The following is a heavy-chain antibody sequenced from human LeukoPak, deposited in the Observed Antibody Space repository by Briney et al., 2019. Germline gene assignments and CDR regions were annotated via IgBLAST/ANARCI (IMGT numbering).Heavy chain of an antibody. J-gene: IGHJ4*02. CDR1: GFTFSSYS. Sequence: GGSLRLSCAASGFTFSSYSMNWVRQAPGKGLEWVSSISSSSSYIYYADSVKGRFTISRDNAKNSLYLQMNSQRAEDTAVYYCARDRGMVRGVYFDYWGQGTLVTVSS. CDR2: ISSSSSYI. CDR3: ARDRGMVRGVYFDY. V-gene: IGHV3-21*01. D-gene: IGHD3-10*01.